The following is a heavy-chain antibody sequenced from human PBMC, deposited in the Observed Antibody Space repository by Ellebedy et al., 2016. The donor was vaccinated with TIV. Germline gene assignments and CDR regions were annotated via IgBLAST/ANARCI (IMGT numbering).Heavy chain of an antibody. J-gene: IGHJ4*02. CDR3: TTEVATNFDY. CDR2: IKSKTDGGTT. Sequence: GESLKISCAASGFTFSSYWMSWVRQAPGKGLEWVGRIKSKTDGGTTDYAAPVKGRFTISRDDSKNTLYLQMNSLKTEDTAVYYCTTEVATNFDYWGQGTLVTVSS. V-gene: IGHV3-15*01. D-gene: IGHD5-12*01. CDR1: GFTFSSYW.